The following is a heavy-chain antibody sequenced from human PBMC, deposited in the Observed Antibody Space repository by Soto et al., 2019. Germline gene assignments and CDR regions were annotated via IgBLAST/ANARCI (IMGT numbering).Heavy chain of an antibody. CDR3: AIDQGSSSWHENDAFDI. Sequence: EVQLVESGGGLVQPGGSLRLSCAASGFTFSSYWMHWVRQAPGKGLVWVSRINSDGSSTSYADSVKGRFTISRDNAKNTLYLQMNSLRAEDTAVYYCAIDQGSSSWHENDAFDIWGQGTMVTVSS. CDR1: GFTFSSYW. CDR2: INSDGSST. D-gene: IGHD6-13*01. V-gene: IGHV3-74*01. J-gene: IGHJ3*02.